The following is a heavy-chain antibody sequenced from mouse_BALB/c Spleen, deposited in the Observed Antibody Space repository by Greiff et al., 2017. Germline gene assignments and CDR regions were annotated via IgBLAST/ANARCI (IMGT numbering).Heavy chain of an antibody. CDR2: ISTYYGNT. D-gene: IGHD1-1*01. Sequence: QVQLKESGPELVRPGVSVKISCKGSGYTFTDYAMHWVKQSHAKSLEWIGVISTYYGNTNYNQKFKGKATMTVDKSSSTAYMELASLTSEDSAIYSCARSSYDGSGCDLDYWGQGTSVTVSA. J-gene: IGHJ4*01. V-gene: IGHV1-67*01. CDR1: GYTFTDYA. CDR3: ARSSYDGSGCDLDY.